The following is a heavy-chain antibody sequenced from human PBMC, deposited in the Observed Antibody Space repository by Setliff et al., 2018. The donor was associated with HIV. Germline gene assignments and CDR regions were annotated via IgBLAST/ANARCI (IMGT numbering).Heavy chain of an antibody. Sequence: ASVKVSCKASGYTFTTYGISWVQQAPGHGLEWMGWISPNFGHTKYAQKFLDRVTMTIDTATSRAYMELRSRRSDDTAVYFCARLGSGWSDSYYYAMDIWGQGTTVTVSS. CDR3: ARLGSGWSDSYYYAMDI. V-gene: IGHV1-18*04. CDR2: ISPNFGHT. D-gene: IGHD6-19*01. CDR1: GYTFTTYG. J-gene: IGHJ6*02.